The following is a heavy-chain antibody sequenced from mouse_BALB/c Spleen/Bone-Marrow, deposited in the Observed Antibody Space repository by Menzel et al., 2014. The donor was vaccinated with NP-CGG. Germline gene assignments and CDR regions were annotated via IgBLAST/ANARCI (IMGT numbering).Heavy chain of an antibody. CDR1: GYIFISYN. J-gene: IGHJ2*01. D-gene: IGHD4-1*01. CDR2: IYPGNGDT. CDR3: ARSNWDGGNYFDY. V-gene: IGHV1-12*01. Sequence: QVQLQHSGAELVKPGASVKMSCKASGYIFISYNMHWVKQTPGQGLEWIGTIYPGNGDTSYNQKFKGKASLTADKSSSTAYMQLSSLTSEDSAVYYFARSNWDGGNYFDYWGQGTTLTVSS.